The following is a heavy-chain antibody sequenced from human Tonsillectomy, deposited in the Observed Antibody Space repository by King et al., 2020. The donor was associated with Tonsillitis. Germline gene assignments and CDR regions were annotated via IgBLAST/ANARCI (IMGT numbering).Heavy chain of an antibody. J-gene: IGHJ6*03. V-gene: IGHV3-48*03. D-gene: IGHD1-26*01. CDR1: GFTFSSYE. CDR3: ARDQRQWEXYXXXYYXXV. Sequence: VQLVESGGGLVQPGGSLRLSCAASGFTFSSYEMNWVRQAPGKGLEWVSYISSSGSTIYYADSVKGRFSISRDNAKNSLYLQMNSLRAEDTAVYYCARDQRQWEXYXXXYYXXVWGXGXXXT. CDR2: ISSSGSTI.